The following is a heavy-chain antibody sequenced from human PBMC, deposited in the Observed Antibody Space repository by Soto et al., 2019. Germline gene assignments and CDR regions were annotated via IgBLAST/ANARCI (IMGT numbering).Heavy chain of an antibody. J-gene: IGHJ4*02. CDR2: IKSKGDGGTT. V-gene: IGHV3-15*01. CDR3: TTFGRPGDY. D-gene: IGHD3-10*01. Sequence: EVQLVESGGGLVKPGGSLRLSCSASGFTFNNAWMSWVRQAPGKGLEWVGRIKSKGDGGTTDYIAPVKGRFTISRDDSKNTVYLQMNSLKTEDTAVYYCTTFGRPGDYWGQGTLVTVSS. CDR1: GFTFNNAW.